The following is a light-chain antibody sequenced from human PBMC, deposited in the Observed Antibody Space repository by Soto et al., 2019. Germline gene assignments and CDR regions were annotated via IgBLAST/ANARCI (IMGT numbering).Light chain of an antibody. CDR3: QSYDSSLSAHV. J-gene: IGLJ1*01. V-gene: IGLV1-40*01. Sequence: QSVPTQPPSVSGAPGQRVTISCTGSSSNIGAGYDVHWYQQLPGTAPKLLIYGNSNRPSGVPDRFSGSKSGTSASLAITGLQAEDEADYYCQSYDSSLSAHVFGTGTKLTVL. CDR2: GNS. CDR1: SSNIGAGYD.